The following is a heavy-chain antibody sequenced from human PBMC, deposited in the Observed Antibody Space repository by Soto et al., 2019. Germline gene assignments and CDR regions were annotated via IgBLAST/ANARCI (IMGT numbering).Heavy chain of an antibody. D-gene: IGHD5-18*01. J-gene: IGHJ6*02. CDR1: GDTFSSYG. CDR3: ARDLDVDTAMVNVYYGMDV. Sequence: QVQLVQSGAEVKKPGSSVKVSCKASGDTFSSYGISWVRQAPGQGLEWMGGIIPIFDTPNYAQKFQGRVTITADESTSTAYMELSSLRSEDTAVYYCARDLDVDTAMVNVYYGMDVWGQGTTVTVSS. CDR2: IIPIFDTP. V-gene: IGHV1-69*01.